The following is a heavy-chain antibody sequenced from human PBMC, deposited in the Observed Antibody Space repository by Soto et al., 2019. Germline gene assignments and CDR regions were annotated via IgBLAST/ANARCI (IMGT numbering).Heavy chain of an antibody. V-gene: IGHV3-11*06. D-gene: IGHD2-21*01. Sequence: WGSLRLSCSTSVFPFNDYYMTWIRQAPGKGLEWLSHISPKSTFRNYADSVKGRFTISRDNTESSLFLQMNSLGVDDTAVYSCVRGGGGGLFEHWGQGVLVTVSS. CDR2: ISPKSTFR. CDR1: VFPFNDYY. CDR3: VRGGGGGLFEH. J-gene: IGHJ4*02.